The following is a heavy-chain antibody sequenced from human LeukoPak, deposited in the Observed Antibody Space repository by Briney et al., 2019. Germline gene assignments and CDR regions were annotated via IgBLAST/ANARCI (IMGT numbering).Heavy chain of an antibody. CDR3: ARGLSYAVAYGDY. CDR2: INRDGTGT. V-gene: IGHV3-74*01. Sequence: GGSLRLSCAPSGFIFSDYWFHWVRQTPGQGLVWVAAINRDGTGTSHADSVRGRFTVSRDNAKNTLYLQLNSLRADDTAVYYCARGLSYAVAYGDYWGQGTLITVSS. J-gene: IGHJ4*02. D-gene: IGHD6-19*01. CDR1: GFIFSDYW.